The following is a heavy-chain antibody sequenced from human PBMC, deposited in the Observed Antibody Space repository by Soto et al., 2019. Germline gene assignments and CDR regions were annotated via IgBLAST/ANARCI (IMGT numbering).Heavy chain of an antibody. D-gene: IGHD6-13*01. J-gene: IGHJ4*02. CDR2: IYSGGST. CDR3: ARDYSSSWYYFDY. Sequence: GGSLRLSCAASGFTVSSNYMSWVRQAPGKGLEWVSVIYSGGSTYYADSVKGRFTISRDKSKNTLYLQMNSLRAEDTAVYYCARDYSSSWYYFDYWGQGTLVTVSS. V-gene: IGHV3-66*02. CDR1: GFTVSSNY.